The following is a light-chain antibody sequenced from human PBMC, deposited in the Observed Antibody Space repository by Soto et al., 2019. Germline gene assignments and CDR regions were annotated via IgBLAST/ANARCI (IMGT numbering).Light chain of an antibody. CDR3: GSYAGSKIMI. Sequence: QSVLTQPPSASGSPGQSVTISCTGTSSDVGRYNYVSWYQQHPGKAPKLMVYEVTKRPSGVPDRFSGSKSGNTASLTVSGLQAEDEATYFCGSYAGSKIMIFGGGTKLTVL. CDR1: SSDVGRYNY. J-gene: IGLJ2*01. V-gene: IGLV2-8*01. CDR2: EVT.